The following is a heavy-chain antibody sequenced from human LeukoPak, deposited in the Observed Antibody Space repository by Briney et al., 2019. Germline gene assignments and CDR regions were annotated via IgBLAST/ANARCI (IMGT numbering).Heavy chain of an antibody. V-gene: IGHV1-18*01. CDR2: ISAYNGNT. J-gene: IGHJ4*02. CDR3: AREHRGAAAGGGFDY. D-gene: IGHD6-13*01. Sequence: ASVKVSCKASGYTFTSYGISWVRQAPGQGLEWMGWISAYNGNTNYAQKLQGRVTMTTDTSTSTAYMELRSLRSDDTAVYYCAREHRGAAAGGGFDYWGQGALVTVSS. CDR1: GYTFTSYG.